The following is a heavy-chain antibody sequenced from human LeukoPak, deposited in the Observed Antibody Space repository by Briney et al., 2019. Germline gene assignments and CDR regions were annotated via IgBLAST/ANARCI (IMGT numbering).Heavy chain of an antibody. Sequence: PGGSLRLSCVGSGFTFSSYWTTWVRQAPGKGLEWVAVISYDGSNKYYADSVKGRFTISRDNSKNTLYLKMNSLRAEDTAVYYCARDSVGTSILGAFDYLGQGTMVTGSS. CDR3: ARDSVGTSILGAFDY. CDR1: GFTFSSYW. J-gene: IGHJ3*01. V-gene: IGHV3-30*01. CDR2: ISYDGSNK. D-gene: IGHD1-26*01.